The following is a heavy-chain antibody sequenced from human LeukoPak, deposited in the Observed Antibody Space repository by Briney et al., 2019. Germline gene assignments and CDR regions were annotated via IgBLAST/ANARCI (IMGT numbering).Heavy chain of an antibody. CDR3: ARDRYSWELLPQIRYEY. CDR2: INPNSGGT. V-gene: IGHV1-2*02. D-gene: IGHD1-26*01. Sequence: ASVKVSCKASGYTFTGYYMHWVRQAPGQGLEWMGWINPNSGGTNYAQKFQGRVTMTRDTSISTAYMELSRLRSDDTAVYYCARDRYSWELLPQIRYEYWGQGTLVTVSS. CDR1: GYTFTGYY. J-gene: IGHJ4*02.